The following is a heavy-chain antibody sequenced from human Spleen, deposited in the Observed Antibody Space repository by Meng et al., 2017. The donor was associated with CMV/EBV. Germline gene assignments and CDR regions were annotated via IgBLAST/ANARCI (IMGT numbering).Heavy chain of an antibody. CDR2: IYSGGST. V-gene: IGHV3-53*01. J-gene: IGHJ6*02. Sequence: GESLKISCAASGFTVSSNYMSWVRQAPGKGLEWVSVIYSGGSTYYADSVKGRFTISRDNSKNTLYLQMNSLRAEDTAVYYCAREEGRDGMDVWGQGTTVTVS. D-gene: IGHD3-10*01. CDR3: AREEGRDGMDV. CDR1: GFTVSSNY.